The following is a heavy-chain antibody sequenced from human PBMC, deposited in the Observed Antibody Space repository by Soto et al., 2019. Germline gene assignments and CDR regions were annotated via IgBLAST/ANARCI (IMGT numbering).Heavy chain of an antibody. Sequence: SETLSLTCTVSGGSISSGGYYWSWIRQHPGKGLEWIGYIYYSGSTYYNPSLKSRVTISVDTSKNQFSLKLSSVTAADTAVYYCARDLGRYCSSTSCPLGTLYYYGMDVWVQGTTVTVSS. D-gene: IGHD2-2*01. CDR1: GGSISSGGYY. V-gene: IGHV4-31*03. CDR2: IYYSGST. J-gene: IGHJ6*02. CDR3: ARDLGRYCSSTSCPLGTLYYYGMDV.